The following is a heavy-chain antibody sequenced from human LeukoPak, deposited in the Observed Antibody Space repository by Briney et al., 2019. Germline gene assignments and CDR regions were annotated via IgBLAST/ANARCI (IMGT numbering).Heavy chain of an antibody. Sequence: GGSLRLSCAASGFTFSSYEMNWVRQAPGKGLEWVSSISSSSSYIYYADSVKGRFTISRDNAKNSLYLQMNSLRAEDTAVYYCARVLGESMEDYWGQGTLVTVSS. CDR3: ARVLGESMEDY. D-gene: IGHD3-10*01. CDR1: GFTFSSYE. J-gene: IGHJ4*02. V-gene: IGHV3-21*01. CDR2: ISSSSSYI.